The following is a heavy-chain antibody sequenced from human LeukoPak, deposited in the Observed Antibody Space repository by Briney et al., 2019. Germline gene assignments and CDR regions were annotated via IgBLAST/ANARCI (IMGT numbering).Heavy chain of an antibody. CDR1: GFTFSSYS. CDR2: ISSSSSYI. D-gene: IGHD3-10*01. V-gene: IGHV3-21*01. J-gene: IGHJ4*02. CDR3: ARAKGGSGSSYLDY. Sequence: GGSLRLSCAASGFTFSSYSMNWVRQAPGKGLEWVSSISSSSSYIYYADSVKGRFTISRDNAKNSLYLQMNSLRAEDTAVYYCARAKGGSGSSYLDYGGKEPLVTVPS.